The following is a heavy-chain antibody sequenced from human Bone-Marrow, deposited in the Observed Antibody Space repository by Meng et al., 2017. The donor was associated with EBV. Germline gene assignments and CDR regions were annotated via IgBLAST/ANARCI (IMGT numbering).Heavy chain of an antibody. Sequence: EVQLVESGGGLVKPGGSLRLSCAASGFTFSNAWMSWVRQAPGKGLEWVSGISGSGAGTFYADSVRGRFTISRDNSKNRLFLQMSSLRAEDAAVYYCAKGLGQQLVTHVWGQGTLVTVSS. CDR2: ISGSGAGT. CDR3: AKGLGQQLVTHV. V-gene: IGHV3-23*04. J-gene: IGHJ4*02. CDR1: GFTFSNAW. D-gene: IGHD6-13*01.